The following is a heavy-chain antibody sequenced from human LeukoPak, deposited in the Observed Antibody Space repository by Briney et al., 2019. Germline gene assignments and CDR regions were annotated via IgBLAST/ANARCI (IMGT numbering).Heavy chain of an antibody. CDR1: AFTFSTYC. V-gene: IGHV3-30*18. CDR3: AKDRDTDRVVPTAGDY. Sequence: PGGSLRLSCAASAFTFSTYCMRWVRQAPGKGLEWVAVISYDGSNKHYADSVKGRFTISRDNSKNTLYLQMNSLRAEDTAVYYCAKDRDTDRVVPTAGDYWGQGTLVTVSS. J-gene: IGHJ4*02. CDR2: ISYDGSNK. D-gene: IGHD5-18*01.